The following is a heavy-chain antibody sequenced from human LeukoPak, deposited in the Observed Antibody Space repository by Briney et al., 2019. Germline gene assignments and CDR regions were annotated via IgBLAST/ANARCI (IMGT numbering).Heavy chain of an antibody. J-gene: IGHJ3*02. CDR1: GFTFSSYG. D-gene: IGHD6-13*01. V-gene: IGHV3-30*02. Sequence: PGGSLRLSCAASGFTFSSYGMHWVRQAPGKGLEWVAFIRYDGSNKYYADSVKGRFTISRDNSKNTLYLQMNSLRAEDTAVCYCAKVRYGYSSSWDAFDIWGQGTMVTVSS. CDR2: IRYDGSNK. CDR3: AKVRYGYSSSWDAFDI.